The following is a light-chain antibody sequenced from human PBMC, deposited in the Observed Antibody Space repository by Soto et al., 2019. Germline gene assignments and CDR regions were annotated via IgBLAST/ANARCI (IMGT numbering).Light chain of an antibody. CDR1: QSVGIN. CDR2: GAS. V-gene: IGKV3-15*01. CDR3: QQYNNWPIT. J-gene: IGKJ5*01. Sequence: EMVMTQSPATLSVSPGERATLSCGASQSVGINLAWHQQKPGQAPRLLIYGASTRATGIPARFSGSGSGTEFTLTISSLQSEDFTVYSCQQYNNWPITFGQGTRLEIK.